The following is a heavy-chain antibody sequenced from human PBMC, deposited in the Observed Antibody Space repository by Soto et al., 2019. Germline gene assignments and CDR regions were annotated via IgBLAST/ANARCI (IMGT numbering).Heavy chain of an antibody. V-gene: IGHV2-5*02. CDR3: AHRPVSPSDIVVVVADLWFDP. CDR2: IYWDDDK. J-gene: IGHJ5*02. Sequence: QITLKESGPTLVKPTQTLTLTCTFSGFSLSTSGVGVGWVRQPPGKALEWLALIYWDDDKRYSPSLKSRLTLTKDPSTNQVALTMTTIDPVDPATYYCAHRPVSPSDIVVVVADLWFDPLGQGTLVTVSS. D-gene: IGHD2-15*01. CDR1: GFSLSTSGVG.